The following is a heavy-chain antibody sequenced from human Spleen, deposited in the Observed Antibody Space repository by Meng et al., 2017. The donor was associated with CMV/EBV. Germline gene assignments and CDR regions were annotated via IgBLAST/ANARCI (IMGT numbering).Heavy chain of an antibody. V-gene: IGHV3-30*02. CDR3: AKQSTSGSFLMLDY. J-gene: IGHJ4*02. Sequence: GESLKISCAASAFTFSSYGMHWVRQAPGKGLEWVAFIRYDGSNKYYADSVKGRFTISRDNSKNTLYVQMNSLRAEDMAVYYCAKQSTSGSFLMLDYWGQGTLVTVSS. D-gene: IGHD1-26*01. CDR1: AFTFSSYG. CDR2: IRYDGSNK.